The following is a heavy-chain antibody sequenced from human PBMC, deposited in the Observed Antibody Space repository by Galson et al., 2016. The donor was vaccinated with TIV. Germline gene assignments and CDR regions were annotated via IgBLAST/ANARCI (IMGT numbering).Heavy chain of an antibody. CDR2: INTYNGDT. J-gene: IGHJ6*02. V-gene: IGHV1-18*01. CDR3: ARDVSHGLDV. Sequence: SVKVSCKDSGYIFTSEGISWVRQAPGQGLEWMGWINTYNGDTNYTQKLQGRVTMATDTSTSTAYMELRSLRSDDTAVYYCARDVSHGLDVWGQGTTVTVSS. CDR1: GYIFTSEG.